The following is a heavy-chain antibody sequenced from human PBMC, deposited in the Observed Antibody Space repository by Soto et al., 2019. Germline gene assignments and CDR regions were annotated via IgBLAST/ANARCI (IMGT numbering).Heavy chain of an antibody. CDR2: VYYSGST. V-gene: IGHV4-59*01. D-gene: IGHD3-3*01. J-gene: IGHJ4*02. Sequence: PSWTXSVTCAVSGGSMRSYYFILIRHPPGKGLEWIASVYYSGSTNYNPSLKSRVTISLDKSKNQFSLKLSSVTAADTAVYYCEREKRYGYDFWNGNNCLETWGQRPLV. CDR1: GGSMRSYY. CDR3: EREKRYGYDFWNGNNCLET.